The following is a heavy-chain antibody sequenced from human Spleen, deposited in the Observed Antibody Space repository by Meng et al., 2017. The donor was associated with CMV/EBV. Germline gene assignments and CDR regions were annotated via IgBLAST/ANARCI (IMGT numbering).Heavy chain of an antibody. CDR2: IYPGDSDT. J-gene: IGHJ4*02. CDR3: ARLDWVRGVIDY. CDR1: ASRFTIYC. V-gene: IGHV5-51*01. Sequence: PGTGVKMPGACPTTSCNWSASRFTIYCIGWVRQTPGKGLELMGIIYPGDSDTRYSPSLQGQVTISADKSNSTAYLQWSSLNASDTAMYYCARLDWVRGVIDYWGQGTLVTVSS. D-gene: IGHD3-10*01.